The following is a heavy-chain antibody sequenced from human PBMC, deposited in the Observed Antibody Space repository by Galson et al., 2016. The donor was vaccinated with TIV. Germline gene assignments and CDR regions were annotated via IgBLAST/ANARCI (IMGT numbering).Heavy chain of an antibody. CDR3: AREPRSGHYFDY. Sequence: QSGAEVKKPGESLKISCKGSGYSFARYWIGWVRQMPGKGLECMGVIYPGDSDTRYSPTFQGQVTISADKSLSTAYLQWSSLKASDTAMYYCAREPRSGHYFDYWGQGALVTVSS. V-gene: IGHV5-51*03. D-gene: IGHD2-15*01. J-gene: IGHJ4*02. CDR1: GYSFARYW. CDR2: IYPGDSDT.